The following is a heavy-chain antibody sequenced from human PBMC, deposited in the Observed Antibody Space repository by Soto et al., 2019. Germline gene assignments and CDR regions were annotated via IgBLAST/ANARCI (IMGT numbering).Heavy chain of an antibody. D-gene: IGHD6-13*01. CDR3: SRDRIAAAGTEMDV. V-gene: IGHV3-21*01. Sequence: EVQLVESGVGLVKPGGSLRLSCAASGFTFSSYSMNWVRQAPGKGLEWVSSISSSSSYIYYADSVKGRFTISRDNAKNTLYLQMNSPRAEDTAVYSGSRDRIAAAGTEMDVWGQGTTVTASS. CDR1: GFTFSSYS. CDR2: ISSSSSYI. J-gene: IGHJ6*02.